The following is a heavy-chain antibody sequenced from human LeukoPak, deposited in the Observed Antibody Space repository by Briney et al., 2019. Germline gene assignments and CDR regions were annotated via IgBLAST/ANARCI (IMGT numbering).Heavy chain of an antibody. CDR1: GFTFSSYS. CDR2: ISSSSSTI. CDR3: ARTFRVAATLWFDP. J-gene: IGHJ5*02. V-gene: IGHV3-48*02. Sequence: PGGSLRLSCAASGFTFSSYSMNWVRQAPGKGLEWVSYISSSSSTIYYADSVKGRFTISRDNAKNSLYLQMNSLRDEDTAVYYCARTFRVAATLWFDPWGQGTLVTVSS. D-gene: IGHD2-15*01.